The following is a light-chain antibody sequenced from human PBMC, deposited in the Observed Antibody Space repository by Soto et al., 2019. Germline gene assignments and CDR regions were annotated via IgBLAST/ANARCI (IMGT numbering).Light chain of an antibody. CDR2: EVS. Sequence: QSALARPSSVSGSPGQSITISCTGTSTDVGGYNYVSWYQHHPGKGPKLIIYEVSNRPSAVSDRFSGSKSGNKASLIISNLEAEDESDYYCGSYTSTDTPFVFGTGTKVTVL. CDR1: STDVGGYNY. V-gene: IGLV2-14*01. CDR3: GSYTSTDTPFV. J-gene: IGLJ1*01.